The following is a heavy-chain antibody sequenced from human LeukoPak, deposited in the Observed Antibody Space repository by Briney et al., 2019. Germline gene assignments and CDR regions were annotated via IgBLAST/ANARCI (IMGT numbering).Heavy chain of an antibody. CDR1: GFTVSSNY. D-gene: IGHD2-2*01. CDR2: IYSGGSS. CDR3: AREDAGLFDP. Sequence: GGSLRLSCAASGFTVSSNYMSWVRQAPGKGLEWVSVIYSGGSSYYADSVKGRFTISRDNSKNTLYLQMNSLRAEDTAVYYCAREDAGLFDPWGQGTLVTVSS. V-gene: IGHV3-53*01. J-gene: IGHJ5*02.